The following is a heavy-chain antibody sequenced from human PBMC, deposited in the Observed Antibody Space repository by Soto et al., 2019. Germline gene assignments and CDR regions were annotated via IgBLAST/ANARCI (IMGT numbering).Heavy chain of an antibody. CDR2: IWYDGSNK. J-gene: IGHJ3*02. V-gene: IGHV3-33*01. CDR1: GFTFSNYA. D-gene: IGHD6-6*01. Sequence: QVQLVESGGGVVQPGRSLRLSCAASGFTFSNYAMHWVRQAPGKGLEWVTVIWYDGSNKDFADSVKGRFTISRDNSKSTLYLQMNSLRGEDTAVYYCARGDHSGSLAFDIWGQGTTVTVAS. CDR3: ARGDHSGSLAFDI.